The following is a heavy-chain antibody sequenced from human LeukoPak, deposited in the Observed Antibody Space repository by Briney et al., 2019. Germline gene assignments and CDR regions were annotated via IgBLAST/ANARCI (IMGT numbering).Heavy chain of an antibody. Sequence: ASVKVSCKASGYTFTSYYMHWVRQAPGQGLEWMGIINPSGGSTSYAQKFQGRVTMTEDTSADTAYMELSSLRSEDTAVYYCTTEEYTGSYYHIWGQGTLVTVSS. CDR2: INPSGGST. D-gene: IGHD1-26*01. V-gene: IGHV1-46*01. J-gene: IGHJ4*02. CDR3: TTEEYTGSYYHI. CDR1: GYTFTSYY.